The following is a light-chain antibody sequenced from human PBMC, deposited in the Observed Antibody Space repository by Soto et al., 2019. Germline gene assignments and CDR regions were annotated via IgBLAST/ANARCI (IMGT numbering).Light chain of an antibody. V-gene: IGKV1-13*02. CDR2: DAS. CDR3: QQSCSCPCT. J-gene: IGKJ3*01. CDR1: QDISRA. Sequence: AIQLTQSPSSLSASVGDRVTITCRVSQDISRALVWYQQKPGRAPRLLIYDASTLESGVPSRFSGSGSGTDFILTLSSLQPEDFATYYCQQSCSCPCTFGPGTKVDLK.